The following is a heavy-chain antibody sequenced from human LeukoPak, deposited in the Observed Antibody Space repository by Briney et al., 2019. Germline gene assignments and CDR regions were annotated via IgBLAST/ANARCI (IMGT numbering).Heavy chain of an antibody. Sequence: SETLSLTCTVSGVSITSGAYCWSWIRQHPGKGLEWIGCVCHDGGTSYNPSLKSRVTVAIDTSKNQFSLKLSSVTAADTAVYYCARWDSSGYSYYFDYWGQGTLVTVSS. V-gene: IGHV4-31*03. CDR3: ARWDSSGYSYYFDY. J-gene: IGHJ4*02. CDR1: GVSITSGAYC. D-gene: IGHD3-22*01. CDR2: VCHDGGT.